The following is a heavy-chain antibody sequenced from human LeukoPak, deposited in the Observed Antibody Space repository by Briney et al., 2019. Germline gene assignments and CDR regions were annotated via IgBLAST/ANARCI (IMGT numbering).Heavy chain of an antibody. Sequence: SETLSLTCTVSGGSISSYYWSWIRQPPGKGLEWIGYIYYSGSTNYNPSLKSRVTISVDTSKNQFSPKLSSVTAADTAVYYCARHVKQGGYYYYGMDVWGQGTTVTVSS. CDR2: IYYSGST. D-gene: IGHD3-16*01. CDR3: ARHVKQGGYYYYGMDV. V-gene: IGHV4-59*08. J-gene: IGHJ6*02. CDR1: GGSISSYY.